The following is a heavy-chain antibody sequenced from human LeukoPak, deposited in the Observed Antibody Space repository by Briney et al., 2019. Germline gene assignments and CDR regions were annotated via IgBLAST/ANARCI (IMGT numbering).Heavy chain of an antibody. V-gene: IGHV1-69*04. CDR3: ATTNDGGGYQWGDFFDF. J-gene: IGHJ4*02. Sequence: SVKVSCKASGGTSNSHAISWVRQAPGQGLEWMGRIIPNLGTTNRAQNFQDRVTLTADKSTNTAYMELTGLTSDDTAVYYCATTNDGGGYQWGDFFDFWGQGTLVTVSS. CDR1: GGTSNSHA. D-gene: IGHD3-22*01. CDR2: IIPNLGTT.